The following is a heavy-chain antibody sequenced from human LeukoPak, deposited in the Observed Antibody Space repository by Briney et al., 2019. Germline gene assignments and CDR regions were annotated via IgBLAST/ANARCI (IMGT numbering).Heavy chain of an antibody. Sequence: PSETLSLTCSVSGGSINTYYWTWIRLSPGKGLDWIGYIYYSGTTNYNPSLKSQVSMSVDTSRNQFSLRLSSVTAADTAIYYCARGTVQMGMGERFFDFWGQGTLVTVSS. J-gene: IGHJ4*02. CDR2: IYYSGTT. V-gene: IGHV4-59*01. D-gene: IGHD3-16*01. CDR3: ARGTVQMGMGERFFDF. CDR1: GGSINTYY.